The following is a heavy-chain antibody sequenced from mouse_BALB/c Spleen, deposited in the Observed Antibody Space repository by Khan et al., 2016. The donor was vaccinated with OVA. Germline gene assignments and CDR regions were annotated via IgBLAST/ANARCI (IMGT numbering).Heavy chain of an antibody. CDR2: INPSTGYS. V-gene: IGHV1-7*01. CDR3: ANHGSSSAWFAY. D-gene: IGHD1-1*01. Sequence: VKLLESGAELAKPGASVKMSCKASGYTFTSYWMHWVKQRPGQGLEWIGYINPSTGYSEYNQKFKDKATLTADKSSSTAYMQLSSLTSDDSAVYYGANHGSSSAWFAYWGQGTLVTVSA. J-gene: IGHJ3*01. CDR1: GYTFTSYW.